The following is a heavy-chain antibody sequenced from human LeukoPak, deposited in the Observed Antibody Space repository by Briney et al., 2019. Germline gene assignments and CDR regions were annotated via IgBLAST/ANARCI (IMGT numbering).Heavy chain of an antibody. Sequence: SETLSLTCTVSGGFISSYYWSWIRQPPGKGLEWIGYIHYSGSTNYNPSLKSRVTISVDTSKNQFSLKLSSVTAADTAMYYCARVRRDIVATIPPYFDYWGQGTLVTVSS. V-gene: IGHV4-59*12. CDR1: GGFISSYY. CDR2: IHYSGST. CDR3: ARVRRDIVATIPPYFDY. J-gene: IGHJ4*02. D-gene: IGHD5-12*01.